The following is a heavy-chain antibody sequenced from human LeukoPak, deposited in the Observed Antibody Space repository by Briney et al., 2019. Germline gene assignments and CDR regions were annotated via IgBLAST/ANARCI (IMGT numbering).Heavy chain of an antibody. J-gene: IGHJ6*04. D-gene: IGHD3-10*02. V-gene: IGHV3-48*04. Sequence: GGSLRLSCAASGFTFSGSTMNWVRQAPGKGLEWVSYISSSGSTIYYADSVKGRFTISRDNAKNSLYLQMNSLRAEDTAVYYCAELGITMIGGVWGKGTTATISS. CDR2: ISSSGSTI. CDR3: AELGITMIGGV. CDR1: GFTFSGST.